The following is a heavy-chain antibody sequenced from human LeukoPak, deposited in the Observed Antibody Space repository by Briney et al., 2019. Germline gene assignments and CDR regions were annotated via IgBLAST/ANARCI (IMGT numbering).Heavy chain of an antibody. J-gene: IGHJ5*02. D-gene: IGHD4-11*01. CDR2: IRYDGRNK. V-gene: IGHV3-30*02. CDR3: AKWADMTTNWFDP. CDR1: AFSFTSYG. Sequence: GGSLRLSCAASAFSFTSYGLNWVGQAPGQWLDWVPFIRYDGRNKYYVDSVKGRFTISRDNSKNTLYLQMNSLRAEDTAVYYCAKWADMTTNWFDPWGQGTLVTVSS.